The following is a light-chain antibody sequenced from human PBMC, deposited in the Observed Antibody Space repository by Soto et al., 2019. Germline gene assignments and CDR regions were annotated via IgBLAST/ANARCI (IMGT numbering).Light chain of an antibody. CDR2: DAS. J-gene: IGKJ1*01. V-gene: IGKV3-15*01. CDR3: LQYHDWRT. CDR1: QSVTRK. Sequence: EIVMTQSPATLSVSPGERATLSCRASQSVTRKLAWFQQKPGQAPRLLIYDASTRATGIPARFSASGSGTEFTLTISSLQSEDFAVYYCLQYHDWRTFGQGTKVEIK.